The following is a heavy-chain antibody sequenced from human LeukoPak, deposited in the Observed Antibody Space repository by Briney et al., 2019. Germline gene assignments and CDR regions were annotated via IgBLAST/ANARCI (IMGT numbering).Heavy chain of an antibody. J-gene: IGHJ4*02. CDR1: GFTFSSYG. CDR2: IWYDGSNK. CDR3: ARDRPYDIVVVPAAVDTAMFKGPDY. D-gene: IGHD2-2*01. V-gene: IGHV3-33*01. Sequence: PGGSLRLSCAASGFTFSSYGMHWVRQAPGKGLEWVAVIWYDGSNKYYADSVKGRFTISRDNSKNPLYLQMNSLRAEDTAVYYWARDRPYDIVVVPAAVDTAMFKGPDYWGRGTLVTVSS.